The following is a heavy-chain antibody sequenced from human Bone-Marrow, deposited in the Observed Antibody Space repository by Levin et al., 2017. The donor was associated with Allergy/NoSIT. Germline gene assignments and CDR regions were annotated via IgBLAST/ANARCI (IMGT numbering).Heavy chain of an antibody. CDR3: ARERRYCTGGVCADAFDI. Sequence: ASVKVSCAASGFTVSSNYMSWVRQAPEQGREWVALTYSGGSSYYADSVKGRFTISRDNSKNTVYLQMSNLRADDTAVYYCARERRYCTGGVCADAFDIWGHGTMVTVSS. CDR1: GFTVSSNY. D-gene: IGHD2-8*02. J-gene: IGHJ3*02. CDR2: TYSGGSS. V-gene: IGHV3-53*01.